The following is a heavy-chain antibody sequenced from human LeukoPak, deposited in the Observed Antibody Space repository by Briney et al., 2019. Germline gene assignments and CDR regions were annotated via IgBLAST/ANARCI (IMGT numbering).Heavy chain of an antibody. V-gene: IGHV5-51*01. CDR3: ARFRTVTTPFDP. CDR1: GYRFTTYW. Sequence: GESLKISCKGSGYRFTTYWIGWVRQMPGKGLEWMGIIYPGDPDTRYSPSFQGQVTISADNSINTAYLQWSSLKASDTAIYYCARFRTVTTPFDPWGQGTLVTVSS. J-gene: IGHJ5*02. D-gene: IGHD4-17*01. CDR2: IYPGDPDT.